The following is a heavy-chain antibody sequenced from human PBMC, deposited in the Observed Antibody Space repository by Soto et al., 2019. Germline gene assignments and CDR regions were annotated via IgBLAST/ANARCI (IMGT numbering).Heavy chain of an antibody. Sequence: PGESLKISCKGSGYRFTTYWIGWVRQMPGKGLEWMGIIYPGDSATRYSPSFQGQVTISVDKSISTAYLQWSSLKASDTAVYYCASHTGLGPIAFDYWGQGTPVTVSS. J-gene: IGHJ4*02. CDR1: GYRFTTYW. CDR2: IYPGDSAT. CDR3: ASHTGLGPIAFDY. V-gene: IGHV5-51*01.